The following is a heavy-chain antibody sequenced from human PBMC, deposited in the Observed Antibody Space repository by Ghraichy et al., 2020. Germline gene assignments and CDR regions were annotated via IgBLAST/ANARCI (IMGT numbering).Heavy chain of an antibody. V-gene: IGHV3-23*01. CDR1: GFTFSSYA. Sequence: GGSLRLSCAASGFTFSSYAMSWVRQAPGKGLEWVSAISGSGGSTYYADSVKGRFTISRDNSKNTLNLQMNSLRAEDTAVYYCAKTYCSSTSCYYVPGYYGMDVWGQGTTVTVSS. CDR3: AKTYCSSTSCYYVPGYYGMDV. D-gene: IGHD2-2*01. J-gene: IGHJ6*02. CDR2: ISGSGGST.